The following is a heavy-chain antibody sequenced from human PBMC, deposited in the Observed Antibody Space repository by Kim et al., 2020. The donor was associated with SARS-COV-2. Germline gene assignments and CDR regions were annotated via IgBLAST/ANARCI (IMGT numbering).Heavy chain of an antibody. Sequence: SSYIYYADSVKGRFTISRDNAKNSLYLQMNSLRAEDTAVYYCASPLGFGYWGQGTLVTVSS. V-gene: IGHV3-21*01. CDR2: SSYI. D-gene: IGHD3-16*01. J-gene: IGHJ4*02. CDR3: ASPLGFGY.